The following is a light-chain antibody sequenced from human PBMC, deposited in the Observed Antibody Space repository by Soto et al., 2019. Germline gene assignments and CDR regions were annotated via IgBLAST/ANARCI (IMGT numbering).Light chain of an antibody. J-gene: IGKJ4*01. CDR2: AVS. V-gene: IGKV1-27*01. CDR1: QGINNY. CDR3: QKYDNVPLT. Sequence: DFQMTQSPSSLSASVGDRVTITCRASQGINNYLAWYQQKPGKVPKLLIYAVSTLLSGVPSRFSGSGSGTDFTLTITSLQPEDIGTYYCQKYDNVPLTFGGGTKVEIK.